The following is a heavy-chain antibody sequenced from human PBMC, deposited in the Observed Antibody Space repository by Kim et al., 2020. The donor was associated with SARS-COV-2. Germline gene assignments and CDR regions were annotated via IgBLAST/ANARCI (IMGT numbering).Heavy chain of an antibody. CDR1: GGSISSYY. CDR2: IYYSGST. J-gene: IGHJ6*02. V-gene: IGHV4-59*13. Sequence: SETLSLTCTVSGGSISSYYWSWIRQPPGKGLEWIGYIYYSGSTNYNPSLKSRVTISVDTSKNQFSLKLSSVTAADTAVYYCARTGGGSYRYYGMDVWGQG. D-gene: IGHD1-26*01. CDR3: ARTGGGSYRYYGMDV.